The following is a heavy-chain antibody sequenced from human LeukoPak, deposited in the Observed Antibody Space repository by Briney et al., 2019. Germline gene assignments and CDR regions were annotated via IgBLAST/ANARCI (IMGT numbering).Heavy chain of an antibody. CDR2: ISYSGST. CDR1: GGSISSYY. V-gene: IGHV4-59*01. Sequence: PSETLSLTCTVSGGSISSYYWSWIRQPPGKGLEWIWYISYSGSTNYNHSLKSRVTISVDTSKNQFSLKLSSVTAAYTAVYYFTRNPGYDIKSWYYYGMDVWGKGTTVTVSS. D-gene: IGHD3-9*01. CDR3: TRNPGYDIKSWYYYGMDV. J-gene: IGHJ6*04.